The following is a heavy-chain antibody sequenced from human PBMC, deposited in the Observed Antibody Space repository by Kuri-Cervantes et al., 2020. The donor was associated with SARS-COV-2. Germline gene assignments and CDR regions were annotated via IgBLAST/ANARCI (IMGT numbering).Heavy chain of an antibody. CDR3: ARSVDGDISSSWYS. CDR2: ISTYNGNT. J-gene: IGHJ4*02. CDR1: GYTFTTYG. Sequence: ASVKVSCKASGYTFTTYGISWVRQAPGQGLEWMGWISTYNGNTNYAQILQGRVTMTTDTSTSTAYMELRSLRSFDTAVYYCARSVDGDISSSWYSWGQGTLVTVSS. V-gene: IGHV1-18*01. D-gene: IGHD6-13*01.